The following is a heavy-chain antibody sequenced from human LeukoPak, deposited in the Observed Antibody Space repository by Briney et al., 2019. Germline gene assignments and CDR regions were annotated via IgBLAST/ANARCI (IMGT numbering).Heavy chain of an antibody. V-gene: IGHV3-23*01. Sequence: GGSLRLSCVASGFTFSNYGMNWVRQAPGKVLEWVSGIVGSGVTTYYADSVKGRFTISRDNSKNTLYLHMNGLRVEDTAIYYCARGHLRRWGQGTLVTVSS. CDR3: ARGHLRR. CDR1: GFTFSNYG. CDR2: IVGSGVTT. J-gene: IGHJ4*02.